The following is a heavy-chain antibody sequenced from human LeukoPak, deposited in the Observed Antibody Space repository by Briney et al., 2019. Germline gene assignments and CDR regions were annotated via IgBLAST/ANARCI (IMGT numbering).Heavy chain of an antibody. CDR1: GLTFSSYA. CDR3: AKRGGGAFDAFDI. Sequence: GGTLRLSCAASGLTFSSYAMGWVRQAPGKGLEWVSGICGSGGSTYYADSVKGRFTISRDNSKNTLYLQMNSLRAEDTAVYYCAKRGGGAFDAFDIWGQETMVTVSS. J-gene: IGHJ3*02. V-gene: IGHV3-23*01. D-gene: IGHD1-26*01. CDR2: ICGSGGST.